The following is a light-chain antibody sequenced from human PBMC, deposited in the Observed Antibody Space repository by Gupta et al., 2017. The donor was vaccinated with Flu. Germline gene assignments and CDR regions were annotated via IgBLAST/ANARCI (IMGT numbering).Light chain of an antibody. Sequence: DTMSCTGTSSDVGGYNYVSWNQLDPAKAGELMIYEVSKGASGAPDGFSGSKAGNTASLTVTGRLAEEEADYYCSADAFSESWVFGGGTKPTVL. CDR1: SSDVGGYNY. CDR3: SADAFSESWV. V-gene: IGLV2-8*01. J-gene: IGLJ3*02. CDR2: EVS.